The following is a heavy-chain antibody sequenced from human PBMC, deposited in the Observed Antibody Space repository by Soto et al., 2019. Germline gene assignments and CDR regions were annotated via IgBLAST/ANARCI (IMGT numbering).Heavy chain of an antibody. J-gene: IGHJ4*02. V-gene: IGHV1-18*01. CDR3: ASDIGFDLDY. Sequence: QVQLVQSGAEVQKPGASVKVSCKTSGYTFNDFGITWVRQAPGLGLEWLGWIYSKAGTINFAPKFQGRVIMTTDTSTITAYMELTSLTFDDSAVYFCASDIGFDLDYWGQGTLVTV. CDR2: IYSKAGTI. CDR1: GYTFNDFG. D-gene: IGHD5-12*01.